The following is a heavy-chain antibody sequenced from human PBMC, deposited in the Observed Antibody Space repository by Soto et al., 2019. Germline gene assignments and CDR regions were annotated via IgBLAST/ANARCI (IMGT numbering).Heavy chain of an antibody. J-gene: IGHJ6*03. D-gene: IGHD2-15*01. V-gene: IGHV1-69*02. Sequence: QVQLVQSGAELKKSGSSVKVSCEASGGSFMSYSFTWERRAPGQGLEWMGGIIPIQNKANYALKFQDRVTITADRSTRTVYMDLRSLRPEDTAVYYCAKSLLFVDHAYMDVWGKGTTVTVSS. CDR1: GGSFMSYS. CDR3: AKSLLFVDHAYMDV. CDR2: IIPIQNKA.